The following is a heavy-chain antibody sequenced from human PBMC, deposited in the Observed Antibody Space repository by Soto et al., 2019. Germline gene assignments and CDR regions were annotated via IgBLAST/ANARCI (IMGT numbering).Heavy chain of an antibody. Sequence: PGGSLRLSCAASGFTFSSYWTSWVRQAPGKGLEWVANIKQDGSEKYYVDSVKGRFTISRDNAKNSLYLQMNSLRAEDTAVYYCARDENCVLWSYYYYDGMAVWGQGTTVPVSS. V-gene: IGHV3-7*05. J-gene: IGHJ6*02. CDR3: ARDENCVLWSYYYYDGMAV. D-gene: IGHD3-16*01. CDR1: GFTFSSYW. CDR2: IKQDGSEK.